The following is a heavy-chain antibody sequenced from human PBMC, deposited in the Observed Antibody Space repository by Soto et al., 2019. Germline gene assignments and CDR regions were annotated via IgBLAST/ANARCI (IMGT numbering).Heavy chain of an antibody. V-gene: IGHV3-7*01. J-gene: IGHJ3*02. D-gene: IGHD6-6*01. CDR3: ARGSGYSSSADAFDI. CDR1: GFTFSSYW. CDR2: IKQDGSEK. Sequence: GGSLRLSCAASGFTFSSYWMSWVRLAPGKGLEWVANIKQDGSEKYYVDSVKGRFTISRDNAKNSLYLQMNSLRAEDTAVYYCARGSGYSSSADAFDIWGQGTMVTVSS.